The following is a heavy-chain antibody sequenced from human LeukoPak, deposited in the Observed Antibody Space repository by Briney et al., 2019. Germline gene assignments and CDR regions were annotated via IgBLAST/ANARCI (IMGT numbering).Heavy chain of an antibody. CDR1: GYTFTGYY. V-gene: IGHV1-2*06. Sequence: ASVKVSCKASGYTFTGYYMHWVRQAPGQGLEWMGRINPNSGGTNYAQKFQGRVTMARDTSISTAYMELSRLRSDDTAVYYCARMSIAARRFDYWGQGTLVTVSS. J-gene: IGHJ4*02. CDR3: ARMSIAARRFDY. CDR2: INPNSGGT. D-gene: IGHD6-6*01.